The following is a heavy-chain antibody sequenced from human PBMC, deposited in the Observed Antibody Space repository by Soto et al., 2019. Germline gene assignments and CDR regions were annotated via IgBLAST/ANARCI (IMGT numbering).Heavy chain of an antibody. J-gene: IGHJ4*02. D-gene: IGHD1-26*01. CDR3: AKAVPQWELLDYFDY. CDR2: ISSSGSI. CDR1: GGSISSSSYY. Sequence: PSETLSLTCIVSGGSISSSSYYWGWIRQPPGKGLEWIGSISSSGSIYYNPSLKSRVTISVDRSKNQFSLKLSSVTATDTAVYYCAKAVPQWELLDYFDYWGQGTLVTVSS. V-gene: IGHV4-39*01.